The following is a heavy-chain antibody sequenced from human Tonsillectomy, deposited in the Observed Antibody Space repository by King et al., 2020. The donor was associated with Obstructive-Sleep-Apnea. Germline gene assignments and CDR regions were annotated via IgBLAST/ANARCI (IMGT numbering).Heavy chain of an antibody. CDR2: ISYDGSNK. CDR3: ARNRYYDSSGYYPGY. Sequence: VQLVESGGGVVQPGRSLRLSCAASGFTFSSYAMHWVRQAPGKGLEWVAVISYDGSNKYYADSVKVRFTISRDNSKNTLYLQMNSLRAEDTAVYYWARNRYYDSSGYYPGYWGQGTLVTVSS. J-gene: IGHJ4*02. D-gene: IGHD3-22*01. CDR1: GFTFSSYA. V-gene: IGHV3-30*04.